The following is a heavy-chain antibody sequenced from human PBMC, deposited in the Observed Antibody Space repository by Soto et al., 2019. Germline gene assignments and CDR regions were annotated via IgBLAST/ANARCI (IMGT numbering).Heavy chain of an antibody. CDR3: ARGGIVVAGRYYIDY. CDR2: TRNKDKGYTT. J-gene: IGHJ4*02. V-gene: IGHV3-72*01. D-gene: IGHD6-19*01. Sequence: GGSLRLSCAASGFTLSDHYMYWVRQVPGKGLKWVGRTRNKDKGYTTEYAASVKGRCTISRDDSKSSLYLQMNSLKTEDTAAYYCARGGIVVAGRYYIDYWGQGTLVTVSS. CDR1: GFTLSDHY.